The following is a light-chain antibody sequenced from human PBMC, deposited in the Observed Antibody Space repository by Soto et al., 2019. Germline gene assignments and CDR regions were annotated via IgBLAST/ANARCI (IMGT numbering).Light chain of an antibody. CDR2: GAS. J-gene: IGKJ4*01. V-gene: IGKV3-20*01. CDR1: QSVSSSY. CDR3: HQYGSSPT. Sequence: EIVLTQSPGTLSLSPGERATLSCRASQSVSSSYLAWYQQKPGQAPRLLIYGASSRATGIPDRFSGSGSGTDFTLTISRLEPDDFAVYYCHQYGSSPTFGGGTKVEIK.